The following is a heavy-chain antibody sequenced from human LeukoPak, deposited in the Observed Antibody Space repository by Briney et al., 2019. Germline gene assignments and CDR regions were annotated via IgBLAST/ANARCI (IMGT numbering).Heavy chain of an antibody. Sequence: ASVKVSCKASGYTFTGYYMHWVRQAPGQGLEWMGWINPNSGGTNYAQKFQGRVTMTRDTSISTAYMELSRLRSDDTAVYYCARGGNIVVVPAAIDYIYYYYYYMDVWGKGTTVTVSS. CDR1: GYTFTGYY. J-gene: IGHJ6*03. CDR2: INPNSGGT. D-gene: IGHD2-2*02. CDR3: ARGGNIVVVPAAIDYIYYYYYYMDV. V-gene: IGHV1-2*02.